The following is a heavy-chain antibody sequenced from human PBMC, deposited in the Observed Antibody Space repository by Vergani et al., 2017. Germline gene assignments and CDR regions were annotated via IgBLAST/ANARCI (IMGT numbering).Heavy chain of an antibody. V-gene: IGHV4-34*01. CDR1: GGSFSGYY. D-gene: IGHD6-6*01. CDR2: INHSGST. CDR3: ARGLGIAARNFDY. J-gene: IGHJ4*02. Sequence: QVQLQQWGAGLLKPSETLSLTCAVYGGSFSGYYWSLIRQPPGKGLEWIGEINHSGSTNYNPSLKSRFTISVDTSKNQFSLKLSSVTAADTAVYYCARGLGIAARNFDYWGQGTLVTVSS.